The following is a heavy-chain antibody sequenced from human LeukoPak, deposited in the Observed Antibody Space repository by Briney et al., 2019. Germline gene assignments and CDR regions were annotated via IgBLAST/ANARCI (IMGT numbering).Heavy chain of an antibody. J-gene: IGHJ4*02. CDR1: GFTFSSYA. CDR2: ISGSGGST. V-gene: IGHV3-23*01. D-gene: IGHD2-15*01. CDR3: AKETVGYCSGGSCYAPHY. Sequence: GGSRRLSCAASGFTFSSYAMSWVRKAPGKGLEWVSAISGSGGSTYYAACVKGRFTISRDSSKNTLYLQMNSLRAEDTAVYYCAKETVGYCSGGSCYAPHYWGQGTLVTVSS.